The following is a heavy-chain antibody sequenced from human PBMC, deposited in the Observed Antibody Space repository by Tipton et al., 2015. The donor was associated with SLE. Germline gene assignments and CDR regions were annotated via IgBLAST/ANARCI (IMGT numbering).Heavy chain of an antibody. CDR3: ARFDYSNWDDY. V-gene: IGHV4-59*06. CDR1: GGSISSYY. Sequence: TLSLTCTVSGGSISSYYWSWIRQPPGKGLEWIGYIYYSGSTYYNPSLQSRLTMSVDTSTNQFSLKLTSVTAADTAVYFCARFDYSNWDDYWGQGTLVTVSS. J-gene: IGHJ4*02. CDR2: IYYSGST. D-gene: IGHD4-11*01.